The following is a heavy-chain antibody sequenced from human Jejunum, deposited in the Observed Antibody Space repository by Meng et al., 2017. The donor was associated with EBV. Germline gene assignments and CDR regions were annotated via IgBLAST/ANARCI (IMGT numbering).Heavy chain of an antibody. CDR3: AREARISGYHPGIGP. V-gene: IGHV4-34*01. J-gene: IGHJ5*02. Sequence: QVQLQQWGAGLLKPSEXLSLTCAVYGGFFSGYYWSWFRQPPGKGLEWIGEINHSGSTYYNPSLKSRVTISVDTSKSQFSLKLNSVTAADTAVYYCAREARISGYHPGIGPWGQGTMVTVSS. CDR1: GGFFSGYY. CDR2: INHSGST. D-gene: IGHD3-22*01.